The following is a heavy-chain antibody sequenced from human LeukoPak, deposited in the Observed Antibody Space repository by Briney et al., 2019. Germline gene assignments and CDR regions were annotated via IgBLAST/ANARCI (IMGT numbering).Heavy chain of an antibody. D-gene: IGHD6-6*01. Sequence: SETLSLTCAVSGYSISSGYYWSWIRQPPGKGLEWIGEINHSGSTNYNPSLKSRVTISVDTSKNQFSLKLSSVTAADTAVYYCASEYSSSSFDYWGQGTLVTVSS. J-gene: IGHJ4*02. CDR1: GYSISSGYY. CDR2: INHSGST. CDR3: ASEYSSSSFDY. V-gene: IGHV4-34*01.